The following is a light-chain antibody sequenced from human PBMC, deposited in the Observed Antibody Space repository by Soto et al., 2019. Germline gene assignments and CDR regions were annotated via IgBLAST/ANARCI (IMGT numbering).Light chain of an antibody. J-gene: IGKJ1*01. V-gene: IGKV3-15*01. CDR1: ETVSSSY. CDR2: DVS. CDR3: QQYYHWRT. Sequence: EIVLTQSPGTLSLSPADRATLSCRASETVSSSYLAWYQQKPGQAPSLLMYDVSTRASAAPARFSGSGSGSEFTLTISSLQSEDFAIYFCQQYYHWRTFGQGTKVDIK.